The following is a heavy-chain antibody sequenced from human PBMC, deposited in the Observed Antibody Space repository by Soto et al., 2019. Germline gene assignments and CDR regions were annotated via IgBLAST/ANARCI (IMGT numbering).Heavy chain of an antibody. CDR3: SKRNHLPNYSGSSNDPAPYFAY. Sequence: GGSLRLSCAASGFTFSDYAMSWVRQAPGKGLEWVSSISGTGGSTYYADSVKGRFTISRDNSKNTLYLQRNSLRGEASAVYYCSKRNHLPNYSGSSNDPAPYFAYWGQRTLVTVSS. D-gene: IGHD1-26*01. CDR1: GFTFSDYA. J-gene: IGHJ4*01. CDR2: ISGTGGST. V-gene: IGHV3-23*01.